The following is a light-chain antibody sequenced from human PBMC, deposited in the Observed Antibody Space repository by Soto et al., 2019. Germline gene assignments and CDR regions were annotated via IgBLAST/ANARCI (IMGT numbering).Light chain of an antibody. J-gene: IGLJ2*01. CDR1: SSYIGTYRY. Sequence: QSALTQPASVSGSPGQSITISCTGTSSYIGTYRYVSWYQHHPGKAPKLLISEVSNRPSGISTRFSGSKSGNTASLTISGLQAEDEADYYCSSYRYSSTPLIFGGGTKLTVL. CDR2: EVS. V-gene: IGLV2-14*01. CDR3: SSYRYSSTPLI.